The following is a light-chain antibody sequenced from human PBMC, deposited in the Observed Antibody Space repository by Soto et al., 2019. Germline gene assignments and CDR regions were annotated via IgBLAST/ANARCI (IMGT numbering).Light chain of an antibody. CDR3: QQYNYLIT. CDR2: GAT. Sequence: EIVLTQSPGTLSLSPGESTTLSCRASQSVGSSYLAWYQHKPGQAPRLLIYGATSRATGIPDRFSGSGSGTDFTLTISRLEPEDFAVYFCQQYNYLITFXQGTRTEIK. CDR1: QSVGSSY. J-gene: IGKJ5*01. V-gene: IGKV3-20*01.